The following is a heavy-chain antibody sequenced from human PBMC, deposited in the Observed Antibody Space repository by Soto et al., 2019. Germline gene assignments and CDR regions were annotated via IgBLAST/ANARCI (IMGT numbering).Heavy chain of an antibody. Sequence: EVQLLESGGGLVQPGGSLRLSCAASGFTFSSYAMSWVRQAPGKGLEWVSAISGSGGSTYYADSVKGRFTISRDNSKNTLYLQMNSLRAEDTAVDYCAKDAFNYYDSSSYRPYPLYGMDVWGQGTTVTVSS. CDR3: AKDAFNYYDSSSYRPYPLYGMDV. CDR2: ISGSGGST. J-gene: IGHJ6*02. V-gene: IGHV3-23*01. CDR1: GFTFSSYA. D-gene: IGHD3-22*01.